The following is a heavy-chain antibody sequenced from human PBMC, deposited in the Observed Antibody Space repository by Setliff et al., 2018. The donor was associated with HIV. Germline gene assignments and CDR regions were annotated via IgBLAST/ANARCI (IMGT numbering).Heavy chain of an antibody. J-gene: IGHJ4*02. CDR1: GYTFTSYV. CDR3: ARGRWNNGHSGVDY. CDR2: MNPNYVNA. D-gene: IGHD2-8*01. V-gene: IGHV1-8*03. Sequence: ASVKVSCKASGYTFTSYVINWVRQAPGQGLEWMGWMNPNYVNAGYAQKFQGRITLTRNTSLSTTYMELGNLTSDDTAVYYCARGRWNNGHSGVDYWGQGTLVTVSS.